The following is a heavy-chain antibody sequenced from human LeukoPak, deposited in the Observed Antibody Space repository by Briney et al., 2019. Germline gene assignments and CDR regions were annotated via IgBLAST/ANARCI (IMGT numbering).Heavy chain of an antibody. V-gene: IGHV1-8*01. D-gene: IGHD2-15*01. Sequence: ASVKVSCKGCGYTLTELSMHWVRQATGQAREGMGWMNPNSGNTGYAQQFQGRVTMTRNPSISTAYMELSSLRSEDTAVYYCARGHLYCSGGSCPRAVGYWGQGTLVTVSS. J-gene: IGHJ4*02. CDR3: ARGHLYCSGGSCPRAVGY. CDR1: GYTLTELS. CDR2: MNPNSGNT.